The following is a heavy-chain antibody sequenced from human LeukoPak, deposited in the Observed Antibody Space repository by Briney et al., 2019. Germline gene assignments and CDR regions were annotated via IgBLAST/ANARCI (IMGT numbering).Heavy chain of an antibody. V-gene: IGHV4-4*07. Sequence: SETLSLTCTVSGGSISSYYWSWIRQRAGKGLEWIGRIYTSGSTNYNPSLKSRVTMSVDTSKDQFSLKLSSVTAADTAVYYCARGRHYYGFDYWGQGTLVTVSS. CDR3: ARGRHYYGFDY. J-gene: IGHJ4*02. CDR2: IYTSGST. CDR1: GGSISSYY. D-gene: IGHD3-10*01.